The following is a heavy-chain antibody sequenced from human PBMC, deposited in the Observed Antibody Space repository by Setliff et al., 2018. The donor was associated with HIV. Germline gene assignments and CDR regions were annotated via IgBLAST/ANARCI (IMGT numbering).Heavy chain of an antibody. D-gene: IGHD6-13*01. V-gene: IGHV3-7*03. CDR3: ARGSSPDPRVYDY. CDR1: GFTFSSYW. Sequence: GGSLRLSCAASGFTFSSYWMSWVRQAPGKGLEWVANIKYDGSEKYYVGSVKGRFTISRDNAKNSLYLQMNSLRAEDTAVYYCARGSSPDPRVYDYWGQGTLVTVSS. CDR2: IKYDGSEK. J-gene: IGHJ4*02.